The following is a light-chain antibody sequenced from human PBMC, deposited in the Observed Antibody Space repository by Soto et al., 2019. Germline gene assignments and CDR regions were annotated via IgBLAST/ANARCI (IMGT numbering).Light chain of an antibody. V-gene: IGLV2-14*03. Sequence: QSALTQPASVSGSPGQSITISCTGTSSDVGAYNYVSWYQQYPGKAPKYIIYDVTNRPSGVSYRFSGSKSGNTASLTISGRQAEDEADYYCSSYTTSSTLYVFGTGTKVTVL. CDR3: SSYTTSSTLYV. CDR1: SSDVGAYNY. J-gene: IGLJ1*01. CDR2: DVT.